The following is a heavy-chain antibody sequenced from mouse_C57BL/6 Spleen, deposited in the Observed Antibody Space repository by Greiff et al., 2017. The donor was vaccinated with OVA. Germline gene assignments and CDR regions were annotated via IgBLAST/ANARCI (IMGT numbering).Heavy chain of an antibody. Sequence: DVKLVESGGGLVKPGGSLKLSCAASGFTFSDYGMHWVRQAPEKGLEWVAYISSGSSTIYYADTVKGRFTISRDNAKNTLFLQMTSMRSEDTAMYYCARCDYDGYFDVWGTGTTVTVSS. CDR2: ISSGSSTI. J-gene: IGHJ1*03. D-gene: IGHD2-4*01. CDR3: ARCDYDGYFDV. V-gene: IGHV5-17*01. CDR1: GFTFSDYG.